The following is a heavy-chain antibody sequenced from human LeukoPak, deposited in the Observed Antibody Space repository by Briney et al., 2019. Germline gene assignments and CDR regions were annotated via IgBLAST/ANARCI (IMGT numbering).Heavy chain of an antibody. D-gene: IGHD6-13*01. V-gene: IGHV3-7*04. CDR1: GFTFGTDW. Sequence: GGALRLSCAASGFTFGTDWMSCVCQAPGKGVERVASIKQDGSEKYYVESVKGRFTISRDNAKNSLYLQMNSLRAEDTALYYCARHSTLWNYWGQGTLVTVSS. J-gene: IGHJ4*02. CDR2: IKQDGSEK. CDR3: ARHSTLWNY.